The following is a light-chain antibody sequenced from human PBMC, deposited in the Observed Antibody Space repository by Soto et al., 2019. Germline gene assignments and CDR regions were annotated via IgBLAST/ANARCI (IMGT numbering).Light chain of an antibody. CDR1: QSVSSSS. V-gene: IGKV3-20*01. Sequence: EIGLKASSGSLSLSPGDRATLSCRASQSVSSSSVACYQQNPGQAPRLLIYGASNRATGTPDRCSGSGSGTDFTLTISILEPEDFAVYYWQQYGSSGTFGQGTKVDIK. CDR2: GAS. CDR3: QQYGSSGT. J-gene: IGKJ1*01.